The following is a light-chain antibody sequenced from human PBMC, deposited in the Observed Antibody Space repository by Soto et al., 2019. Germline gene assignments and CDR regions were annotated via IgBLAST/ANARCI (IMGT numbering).Light chain of an antibody. V-gene: IGLV1-44*01. Sequence: QSVLTQPPSASGTPGQRVTISCSGSSSNVGSNTVNWYQQLPGTAPKLLIHSNNQRPSGVPDRFSGSKSGTSASLAISELQSEDEADYYCAAWDDSLNGGVFGGGTKLTVL. J-gene: IGLJ3*02. CDR1: SSNVGSNT. CDR3: AAWDDSLNGGV. CDR2: SNN.